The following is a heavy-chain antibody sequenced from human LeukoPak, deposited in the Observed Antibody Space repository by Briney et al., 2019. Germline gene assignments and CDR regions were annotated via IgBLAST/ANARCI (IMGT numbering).Heavy chain of an antibody. CDR2: IRSKAYGVTT. CDR3: TRDPSHYYDSSGYYYN. J-gene: IGHJ4*02. Sequence: PGRSLRLSCSASGFTSGAFGMSWFRQAPGKGLVWVGFIRSKAYGVTTEYAASVKGRFTISRDDSKSITYLQMNSLKSEDTAVYYCTRDPSHYYDSSGYYYNWGQGTLVTVSS. D-gene: IGHD3-22*01. CDR1: GFTSGAFG. V-gene: IGHV3-49*03.